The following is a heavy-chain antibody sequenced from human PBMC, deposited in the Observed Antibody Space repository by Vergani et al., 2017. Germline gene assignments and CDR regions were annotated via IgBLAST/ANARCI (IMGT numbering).Heavy chain of an antibody. J-gene: IGHJ4*02. D-gene: IGHD5-18*01. CDR1: GGSISSYY. CDR3: ARLNPDVDTAXVDY. CDR2: IYYSGST. V-gene: IGHV4-59*08. Sequence: QVQLQESGPGLVKPSETLSLTCTVSGGSISSYYWSWIRQPPGKGLEWIGYIYYSGSTNYNPSLKSRVTISVDTSKNQFSLKLSSVTAADTAVYYGARLNPDVDTAXVDYWGQGTLVTVSS.